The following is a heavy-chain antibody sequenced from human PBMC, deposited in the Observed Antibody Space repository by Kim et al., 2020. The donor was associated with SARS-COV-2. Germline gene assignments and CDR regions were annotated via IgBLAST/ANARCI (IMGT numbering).Heavy chain of an antibody. J-gene: IGHJ3*02. V-gene: IGHV1-46*01. D-gene: IGHD3-3*01. CDR1: GYTFTSYY. CDR2: INPSGGST. Sequence: ASVKVSCKASGYTFTSYYMHWVRQAPGQGLEWMGIINPSGGSTSYAQKFQGRVTMTRDTSTSTVYMELSSLRSEDTAVYYCAREGTIFGVVISSDAFDIWGQGTMVTVSS. CDR3: AREGTIFGVVISSDAFDI.